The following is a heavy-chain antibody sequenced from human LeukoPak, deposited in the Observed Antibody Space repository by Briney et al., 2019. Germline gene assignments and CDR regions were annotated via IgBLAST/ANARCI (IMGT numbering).Heavy chain of an antibody. CDR1: GFTFSSRW. CDR2: IDNAGSST. J-gene: IGHJ4*02. D-gene: IGHD4-17*01. Sequence: PGGSLRLSCAASGFTFSSRWMHWARQGPGKGLVWVSRIDNAGSSTSCADSVKGRFTISRDNAKNTLYLQMDGLRAEDTAVYYCARGGTLTTLPDYWGQGTLVTVSS. V-gene: IGHV3-74*01. CDR3: ARGGTLTTLPDY.